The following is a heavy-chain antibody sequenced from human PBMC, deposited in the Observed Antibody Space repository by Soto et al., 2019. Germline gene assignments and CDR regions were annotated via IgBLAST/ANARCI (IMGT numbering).Heavy chain of an antibody. CDR3: ARHGHYCTHRVSYGFDP. CDR2: IYYSGST. CDR1: GGSISSSSYY. Sequence: SETLSLTCTVSGGSISSSSYYWGWIRQPPGKGLEWIGSIYYSGSTYYNPSLKSRVTISVDTSKNQFSLKLSSVTAADTAVYYCARHGHYCTHRVSYGFDPCCQGTLVTVSS. D-gene: IGHD2-8*01. J-gene: IGHJ5*02. V-gene: IGHV4-39*01.